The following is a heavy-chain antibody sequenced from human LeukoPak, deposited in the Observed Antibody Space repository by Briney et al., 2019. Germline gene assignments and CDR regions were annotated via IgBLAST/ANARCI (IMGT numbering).Heavy chain of an antibody. CDR2: INPSGGSR. V-gene: IGHV1-46*01. CDR1: GYTFTSDY. Sequence: ASLKVSSKASGYTFTSDYIDSGRHTPRQGLEWMGIINPSGGSRSYAQKFQGRVTMTRDTSTSTVYMELGSLRSEDTAVDYCARGDYGDYFDYWGQRALVTVS. J-gene: IGHJ4*01. CDR3: ARGDYGDYFDY. D-gene: IGHD4-17*01.